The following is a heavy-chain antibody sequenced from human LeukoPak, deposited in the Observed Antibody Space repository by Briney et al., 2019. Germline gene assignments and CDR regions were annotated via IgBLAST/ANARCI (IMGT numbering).Heavy chain of an antibody. CDR3: ARVRSQPSIVVVPGGAHKMDV. CDR2: IYYSGST. V-gene: IGHV4-30-4*08. D-gene: IGHD2-2*01. Sequence: SETLSLTCTVSGGSISGGDYYWSWIRQPPGKGLEWIGYIYYSGSTYYNPSLKSRVTISVDTSKNQFSLKLSSVTAADTAVYYCARVRSQPSIVVVPGGAHKMDVWGKGTTVTVSS. CDR1: GGSISGGDYY. J-gene: IGHJ6*04.